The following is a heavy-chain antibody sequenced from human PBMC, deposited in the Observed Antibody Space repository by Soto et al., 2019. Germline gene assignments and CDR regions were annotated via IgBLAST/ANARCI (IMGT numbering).Heavy chain of an antibody. CDR2: IKQDGSEE. D-gene: IGHD5-18*01. V-gene: IGHV3-7*05. Sequence: EVQLVESGGGLVQPGGSLKISCSASGFTFSTSWMSWVRQAPGKGLEWVANIKQDGSEEHYVDSVKGRFTVSRDNAKNSLYLQMNSLRVEDTAVYFCARGPRHSDAYWGLGTLVTVSS. CDR1: GFTFSTSW. CDR3: ARGPRHSDAY. J-gene: IGHJ4*02.